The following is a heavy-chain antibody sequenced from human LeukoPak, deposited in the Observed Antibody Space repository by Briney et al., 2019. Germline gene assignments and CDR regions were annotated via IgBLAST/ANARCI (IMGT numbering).Heavy chain of an antibody. CDR2: ISSSSTTI. Sequence: GGSLRLSCAASGFTFSSYSMMWVRQAPGKGLEWVSYISSSSTTIHYADSVKGRFTISRDNSKNTLYLQMNSLRAEDTAVYYCAKTHFDYWGQGTLVTVSS. CDR1: GFTFSSYS. V-gene: IGHV3-48*01. J-gene: IGHJ4*02. CDR3: AKTHFDY.